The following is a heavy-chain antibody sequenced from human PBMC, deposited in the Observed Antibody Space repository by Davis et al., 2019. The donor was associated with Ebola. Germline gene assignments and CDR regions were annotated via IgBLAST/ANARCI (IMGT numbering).Heavy chain of an antibody. V-gene: IGHV4-34*01. CDR1: GCSFSGYD. CDR2: INHSGST. CDR3: ARGLRYSSSSGLRYYYYYGMDV. Sequence: SETLSLTCAVYGCSFSGYDWSWIRQPPGKGREWIGEINHSGSTNYNPSLKSRVTISVYTSKNQFSLKLSSVTAADTAVYYCARGLRYSSSSGLRYYYYYGMDVWGQGTTVTVSS. D-gene: IGHD6-6*01. J-gene: IGHJ6*02.